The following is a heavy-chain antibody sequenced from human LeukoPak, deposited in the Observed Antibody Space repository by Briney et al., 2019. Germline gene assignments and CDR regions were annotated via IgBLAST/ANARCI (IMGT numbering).Heavy chain of an antibody. CDR3: ARGITIFSDY. CDR2: INHSGST. CDR1: GFTFSSYS. V-gene: IGHV4-34*01. Sequence: GSLRLSCAASGFTFSSYSMNWVRQAPGKGLEWIGEINHSGSTNYNPSLKSRVTISVDTSKNQFSLKLSSVTAADTAVYYCARGITIFSDYWGQGTLVTVSS. J-gene: IGHJ4*02. D-gene: IGHD3-9*01.